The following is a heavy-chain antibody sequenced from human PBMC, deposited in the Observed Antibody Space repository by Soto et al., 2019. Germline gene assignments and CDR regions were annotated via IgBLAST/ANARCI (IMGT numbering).Heavy chain of an antibody. CDR1: GGTFSSYT. CDR3: ARDEGRVAVAGDYYYYGMDV. V-gene: IGHV1-69*08. J-gene: IGHJ6*02. Sequence: QVQLVQSGAEVKKPGSSVKVSCKASGGTFSSYTISWVRQAPGQGLEWMGRIIPILGIANYAQKFQGRVTITADKFTSTAYMELSSLRSEDTAVYYCARDEGRVAVAGDYYYYGMDVWGQGTTVTVSS. D-gene: IGHD6-19*01. CDR2: IIPILGIA.